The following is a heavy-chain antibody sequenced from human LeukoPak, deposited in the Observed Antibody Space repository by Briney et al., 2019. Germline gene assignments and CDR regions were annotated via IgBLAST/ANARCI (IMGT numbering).Heavy chain of an antibody. V-gene: IGHV4-61*02. CDR3: ARGRAVRGVIRYYYGMDV. J-gene: IGHJ6*02. CDR1: GGSISSGSYY. D-gene: IGHD3-10*01. Sequence: SETLSLTCTVSGGSISSGSYYWSWIRQPAGKGLEWIGRIYTSGSSNYNPSLKSRLTMSVDTSKNQFSLKLSSVTAADTAVYYCARGRAVRGVIRYYYGMDVWGQGTTVTVSS. CDR2: IYTSGSS.